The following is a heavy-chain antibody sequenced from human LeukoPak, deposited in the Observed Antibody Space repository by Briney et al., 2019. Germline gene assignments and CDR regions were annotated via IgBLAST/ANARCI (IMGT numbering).Heavy chain of an antibody. CDR2: IYYSGST. D-gene: IGHD3-10*01. Sequence: PSQTLSLTCTVSGGSISSGDYYWSWIRQPPGKGLEWIGYIYYSGSTYYNPSLKSRVTISVDTSKNQFSLKLSSVTAADTAVYYCARELTMVRGVKSTWFDPWGQGTLVTVSS. V-gene: IGHV4-30-4*01. J-gene: IGHJ5*02. CDR1: GGSISSGDYY. CDR3: ARELTMVRGVKSTWFDP.